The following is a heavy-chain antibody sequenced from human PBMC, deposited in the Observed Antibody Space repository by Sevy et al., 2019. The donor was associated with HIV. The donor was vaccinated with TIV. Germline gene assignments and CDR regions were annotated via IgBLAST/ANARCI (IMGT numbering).Heavy chain of an antibody. CDR3: ARSTVWFGELT. CDR2: IYYSGNT. J-gene: IGHJ5*02. V-gene: IGHV4-30-4*01. D-gene: IGHD3-10*01. Sequence: SETLSLTCTVSRGSISHADSYWNWIRQPPGKGLEWIGYIYYSGNTYYNPSLRSRFTISVDTSKNQFSLQLTSVTAADTAVYYCARSTVWFGELTWGQGTPVIVSS. CDR1: RGSISHADSY.